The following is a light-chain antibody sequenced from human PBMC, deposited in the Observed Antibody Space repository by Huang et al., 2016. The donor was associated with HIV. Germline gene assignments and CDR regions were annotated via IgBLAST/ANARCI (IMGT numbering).Light chain of an antibody. J-gene: IGKJ2*01. CDR1: PSVSSN. CDR2: GAS. CDR3: QQYNNWHYT. Sequence: EIVMTQSPATLSVSPGERATLSCRASPSVSSNLAWYQQKPGQAPRLLIYGASTRATGIPARFSGSGSGTEFTLTISSLQSEDFAVYYCQQYNNWHYTFGQGTKLEIK. V-gene: IGKV3-15*01.